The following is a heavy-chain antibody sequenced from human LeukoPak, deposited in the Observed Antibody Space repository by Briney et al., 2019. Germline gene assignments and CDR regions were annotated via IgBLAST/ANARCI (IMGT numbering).Heavy chain of an antibody. CDR1: RFTFSNYS. J-gene: IGHJ4*02. V-gene: IGHV3-48*01. CDR2: MSRDSSTI. Sequence: GGSLRLSCVASRFTFSNYSMNWVRQAPGQGLEWVAYMSRDSSTIYYADSVKGRVTISRDNAKNSVYLQMNSLRAEDTAVYYCAKTPDSSGSYYFDYWGQGTLVTVSS. CDR3: AKTPDSSGSYYFDY. D-gene: IGHD6-19*01.